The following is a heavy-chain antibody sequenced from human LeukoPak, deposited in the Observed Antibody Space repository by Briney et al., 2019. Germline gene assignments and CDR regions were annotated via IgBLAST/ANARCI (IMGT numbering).Heavy chain of an antibody. Sequence: SETLSLTCAVYGGSFSGYYWSWIRQPPGKGLEWIGEINHSGSTNYNPSLKSRVTISVDTSKNQFSLKLSSVTAADTAVYYCARLIMITFGGGTYFDYWGQGALVTVSS. D-gene: IGHD3-16*01. CDR2: INHSGST. J-gene: IGHJ4*02. CDR1: GGSFSGYY. V-gene: IGHV4-34*01. CDR3: ARLIMITFGGGTYFDY.